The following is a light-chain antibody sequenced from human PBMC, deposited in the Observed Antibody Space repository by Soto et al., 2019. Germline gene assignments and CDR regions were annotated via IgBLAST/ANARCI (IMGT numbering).Light chain of an antibody. Sequence: QLVLTQSPSASASLGASVKLTCTLSSGHSSYAFAWHQQQPEKGPRYLMKLDSDGSHTKGDAIPDRFSGSSSGAERYLTISSLQSEDEADYYCQTWGTGIHVVFGGGTKVTVL. CDR1: SGHSSYA. CDR2: LDSDGSH. J-gene: IGLJ2*01. CDR3: QTWGTGIHVV. V-gene: IGLV4-69*01.